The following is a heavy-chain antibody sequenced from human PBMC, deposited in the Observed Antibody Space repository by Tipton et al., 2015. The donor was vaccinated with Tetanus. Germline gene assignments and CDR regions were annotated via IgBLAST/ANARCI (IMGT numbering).Heavy chain of an antibody. V-gene: IGHV4-61*08. Sequence: TLSLTCTVSGGSISSGGYYWSWIRQHPGKGLEWIGYIFYSGNTNYNPSLKTRVTISVDTSKNQFSLKLSSVTAADTAVYYCARDRGLTTGGGTGMSVWGQGTSVPVS. CDR2: IFYSGNT. J-gene: IGHJ6*02. CDR3: ARDRGLTTGGGTGMSV. CDR1: GGSISSGGYY. D-gene: IGHD4-17*01.